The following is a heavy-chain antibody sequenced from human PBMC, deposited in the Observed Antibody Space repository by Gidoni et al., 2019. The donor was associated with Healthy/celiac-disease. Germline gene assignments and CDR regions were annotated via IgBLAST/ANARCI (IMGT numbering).Heavy chain of an antibody. CDR1: GGSFSGSY. D-gene: IGHD2-8*02. J-gene: IGHJ6*02. CDR3: ARVMDCTGGVCYYYGMDV. CDR2: INHSGST. Sequence: VQLQQWGAGLLKPSETLSLTCAVYGGSFSGSYWSWIRQPPGKGLEWIGEINHSGSTNYNPSLKSRVTISVDTSKNQFSLKLSSVTAADTAVYYCARVMDCTGGVCYYYGMDVWGQGTTVTVSS. V-gene: IGHV4-34*01.